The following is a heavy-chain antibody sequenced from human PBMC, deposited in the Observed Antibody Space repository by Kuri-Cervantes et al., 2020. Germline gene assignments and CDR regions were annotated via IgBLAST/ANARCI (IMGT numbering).Heavy chain of an antibody. J-gene: IGHJ4*02. Sequence: SETLSLTCTVSGGSISSSSYYWSWIRQPPGKKLEWIGCIYPGQNNRYNPSLQSRVAISVDTSKNQFSLNLSSVTAADTAVYYCATYFVGVGGRGNWGRGILVTVSS. CDR1: GGSISSSSYY. V-gene: IGHV4-61*01. CDR2: IYPGQNN. D-gene: IGHD2-21*01. CDR3: ATYFVGVGGRGN.